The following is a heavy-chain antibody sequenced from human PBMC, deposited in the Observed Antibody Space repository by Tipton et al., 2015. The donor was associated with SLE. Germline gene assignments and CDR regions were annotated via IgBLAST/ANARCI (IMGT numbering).Heavy chain of an antibody. V-gene: IGHV4-34*01. CDR2: INHSGST. Sequence: LRLSCAVYGGSFSGYYWSWIRQPPGKGLEWIGEINHSGSTNYNPSLKSRVTISVDTSKNQFSLKLSSVTAADTAVYYCARAVGWFDPWGQGTLVTVSS. D-gene: IGHD2-15*01. J-gene: IGHJ5*02. CDR3: ARAVGWFDP. CDR1: GGSFSGYY.